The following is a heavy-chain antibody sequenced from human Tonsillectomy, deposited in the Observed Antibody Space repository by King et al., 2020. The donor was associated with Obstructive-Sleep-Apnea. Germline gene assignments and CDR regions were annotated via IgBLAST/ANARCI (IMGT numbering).Heavy chain of an antibody. J-gene: IGHJ4*02. CDR3: ARGVAYYYGSGSYLNY. Sequence: VQLVESGGGLVKPGGSLRLSCAASGFTFSSYSMNWVRHAPGKGLEWVSSISSSSSYIYYADSVKGRFTISRDNAKNSLYLQMNSLRAEDTAVYYCARGVAYYYGSGSYLNYWGQGTLVTVSS. CDR2: ISSSSSYI. V-gene: IGHV3-21*01. CDR1: GFTFSSYS. D-gene: IGHD3-10*01.